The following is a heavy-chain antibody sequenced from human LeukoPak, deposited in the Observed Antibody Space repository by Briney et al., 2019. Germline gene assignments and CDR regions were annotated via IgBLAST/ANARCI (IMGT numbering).Heavy chain of an antibody. CDR2: IHSIGTT. CDR1: GGSISSRSYY. V-gene: IGHV4-39*01. J-gene: IGHJ4*02. D-gene: IGHD3-10*01. Sequence: SETLSLTCTVSGGSISSRSYYWDWIRQPPGKGLEWIGSIHSIGTTYYNPSLRSRVTLSVDTSKSQFSLKLSSVTAADAAVYFCARRPPSYFDYWGQGILVTVSS. CDR3: ARRPPSYFDY.